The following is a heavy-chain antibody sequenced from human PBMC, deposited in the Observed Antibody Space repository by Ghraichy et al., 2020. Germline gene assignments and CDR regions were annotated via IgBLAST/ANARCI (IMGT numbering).Heavy chain of an antibody. V-gene: IGHV1-18*01. D-gene: IGHD3-10*02. CDR3: ARAPRFGELPNSPFDY. Sequence: ASVKVSCKASGYTFTSYGISWVRQAPGQGLEWMGWISAYNGNTNYAQKLQGRVTMTTDTSTSTAYMELRSLRSDDTAVYYCARAPRFGELPNSPFDYWGQGTLVTVSS. CDR2: ISAYNGNT. J-gene: IGHJ4*02. CDR1: GYTFTSYG.